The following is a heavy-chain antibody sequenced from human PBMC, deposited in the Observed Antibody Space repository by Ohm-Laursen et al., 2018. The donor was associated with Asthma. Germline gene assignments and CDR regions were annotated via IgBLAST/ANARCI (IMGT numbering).Heavy chain of an antibody. D-gene: IGHD3-10*01. J-gene: IGHJ4*02. CDR1: GFTFSNYG. V-gene: IGHV3-30*18. CDR3: AKDLSSGLVEAPIDY. CDR2: ISYDGSNK. Sequence: SSLRLSCAASGFTFSNYGMHWVRQAPGKGLEWVAVISYDGSNKYYADSVKGRFTISRDNSKNTLYLQMNSLRPEDTAVHYCAKDLSSGLVEAPIDYWGQGTLVPVSS.